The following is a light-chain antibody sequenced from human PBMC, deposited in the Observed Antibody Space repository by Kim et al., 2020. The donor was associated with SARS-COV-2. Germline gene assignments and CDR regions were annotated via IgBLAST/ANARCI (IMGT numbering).Light chain of an antibody. Sequence: PGKTARITCGGDDLGRKSVHWYQQKPGQAPVLVIFYDSDRPSGIPERLSGSHSGNTATLTISRVEAGDEADYYCEVWDTGSDHWVFGGGTQLTVL. CDR3: EVWDTGSDHWV. V-gene: IGLV3-21*04. CDR1: DLGRKS. J-gene: IGLJ3*02. CDR2: YDS.